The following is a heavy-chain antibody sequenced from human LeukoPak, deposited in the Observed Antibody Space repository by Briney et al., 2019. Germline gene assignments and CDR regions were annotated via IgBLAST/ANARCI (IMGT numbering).Heavy chain of an antibody. J-gene: IGHJ4*02. D-gene: IGHD3-22*01. CDR3: ARTNPYDSSGYYLDY. Sequence: GASVKVSCKASGYTFTSYDINWVRQAPGQGLEWMGWMNPNSGNTGYAQKFQGRVTMTRNTSISTAYMELSSLRSEDTAVYYCARTNPYDSSGYYLDYWGQGTLVTVSS. CDR1: GYTFTSYD. CDR2: MNPNSGNT. V-gene: IGHV1-8*01.